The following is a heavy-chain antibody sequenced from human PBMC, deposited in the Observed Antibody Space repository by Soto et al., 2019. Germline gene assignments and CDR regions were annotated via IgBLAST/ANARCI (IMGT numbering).Heavy chain of an antibody. J-gene: IGHJ6*01. CDR3: ARRSGSYPPYRLDV. Sequence: VESLTISCKVSSYSFISYWIVWVVQMPGKGLEWMGIIYPGDSDTRYSPSFQGQVTISDDKSISTAYPQWSSLKASDTSVYYCARRSGSYPPYRLDVWGQGTTVTGSS. CDR2: IYPGDSDT. D-gene: IGHD1-26*01. CDR1: SYSFISYW. V-gene: IGHV5-51*01.